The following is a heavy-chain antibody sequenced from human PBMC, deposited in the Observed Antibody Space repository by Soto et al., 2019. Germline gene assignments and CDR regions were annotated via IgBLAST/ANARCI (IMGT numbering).Heavy chain of an antibody. CDR3: AKDGYDSSVFANY. CDR2: ISYDGSNK. J-gene: IGHJ4*02. CDR1: GFTFSSYG. V-gene: IGHV3-30*18. D-gene: IGHD3-22*01. Sequence: GGSLRLSCAASGFTFSSYGMHWVRQAPGKGLEWVAVISYDGSNKYYADSVKGRFTISRDNSKNTLYLQMNSLRAEDTAVYYCAKDGYDSSVFANYWGQGTLVTVSS.